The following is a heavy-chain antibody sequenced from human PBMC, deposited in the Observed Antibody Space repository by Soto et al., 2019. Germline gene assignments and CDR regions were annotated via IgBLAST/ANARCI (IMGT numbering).Heavy chain of an antibody. V-gene: IGHV1-69*01. CDR2: ILPVFDEL. D-gene: IGHD3-22*01. CDR3: ARASDTSGYYY. Sequence: QVQLVHSESEVKTPGSSVKVSCKVSGGTFKNYAISCVRQAPGQGLEWVGGILPVFDELNYAPKLQGRVTITADEVTSTAHLELGSLTSEDTEVYFCARASDTSGYYYWGQGTLVTVSS. J-gene: IGHJ4*02. CDR1: GGTFKNYA.